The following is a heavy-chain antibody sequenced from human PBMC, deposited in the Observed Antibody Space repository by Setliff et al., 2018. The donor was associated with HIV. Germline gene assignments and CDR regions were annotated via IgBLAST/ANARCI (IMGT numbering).Heavy chain of an antibody. J-gene: IGHJ5*02. CDR3: AADLGAVLWFGEFGFDP. CDR2: IVVGSGNT. V-gene: IGHV1-58*02. Sequence: SVKVSCKASGFTFTSSAMQWVRQARGQRLEGIGWIVVGSGNTNYAQKFQARVTITTDMSTSTAYMELNSLRSEDTAVYYCAADLGAVLWFGEFGFDPWGQGTLVTVSS. D-gene: IGHD3-10*01. CDR1: GFTFTSSA.